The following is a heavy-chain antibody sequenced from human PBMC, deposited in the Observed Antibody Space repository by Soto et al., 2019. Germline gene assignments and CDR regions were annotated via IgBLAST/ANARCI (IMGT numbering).Heavy chain of an antibody. V-gene: IGHV4-39*01. D-gene: IGHD2-15*01. CDR3: AGPARDCSCGSCEYYYYYCYMDV. CDR1: GGSISSSSIY. Sequence: PSGTLSLTCTVSGGSISSSSIYWGWIRQPPGKGLEWIGSIYYSGSTYYNASLKSRVTISVDTSKNQFSLKLGSVTAADTAVYYCAGPARDCSCGSCEYYYYYCYMDVWGKGTTVTVSS. CDR2: IYYSGST. J-gene: IGHJ6*03.